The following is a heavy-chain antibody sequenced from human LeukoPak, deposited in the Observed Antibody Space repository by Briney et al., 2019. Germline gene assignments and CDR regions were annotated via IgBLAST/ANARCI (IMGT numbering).Heavy chain of an antibody. Sequence: SGPTLVNPPQTLTLTCTFSGFSLSTTGVGVAWIRQPPGKALEWLALIYWDDDKRYSPSVKSRLTITKDTSKNQVVLTMSNMDPVDTATYFCAHRRGYQFDYWGQETLVTVSS. V-gene: IGHV2-5*02. CDR3: AHRRGYQFDY. D-gene: IGHD2-2*01. J-gene: IGHJ4*02. CDR1: GFSLSTTGVG. CDR2: IYWDDDK.